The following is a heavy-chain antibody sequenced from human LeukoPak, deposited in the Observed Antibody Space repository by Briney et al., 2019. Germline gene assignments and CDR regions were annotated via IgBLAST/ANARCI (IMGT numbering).Heavy chain of an antibody. CDR3: ARPADHYYYGMDV. CDR1: GFTFSDYY. Sequence: KPGGSLRLSCAASGFTFSDYYMSWIRQAPGKGLEWVSYISSSSSYTNYADSVKGRFTISRDNAKNSLSLQMNSLRAEDTAVYYCARPADHYYYGMDVWGQGTTVTVSS. V-gene: IGHV3-11*06. J-gene: IGHJ6*02. CDR2: ISSSSSYT.